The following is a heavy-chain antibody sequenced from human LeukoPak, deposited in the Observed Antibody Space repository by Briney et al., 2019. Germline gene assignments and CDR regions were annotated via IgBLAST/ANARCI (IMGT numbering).Heavy chain of an antibody. CDR3: ARERGAAQKDAFDI. J-gene: IGHJ4*02. CDR2: ISAYNGNT. CDR1: GYTFTSYG. V-gene: IGHV1-18*01. Sequence: ASVKVSCKASGYTFTSYGISWVRQAPGQGLEWMGWISAYNGNTNYAQKLQGRVTMTTDTSTSTAYMELRSLRSDDTAVYYCARERGAAQKDAFDIWGQGTLVTVSS. D-gene: IGHD1-26*01.